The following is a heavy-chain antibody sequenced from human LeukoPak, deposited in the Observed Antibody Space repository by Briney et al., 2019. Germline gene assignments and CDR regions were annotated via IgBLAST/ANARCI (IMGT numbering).Heavy chain of an antibody. J-gene: IGHJ3*02. CDR2: ITSSGSSM. CDR3: ARGGSRGSYSAADAFDI. D-gene: IGHD1-26*01. CDR1: GFTFSGYS. Sequence: GGSLRLSCAGSGFTFSGYSLNWVRQAPGKGLEWVSSITSSGSSMYYADSVKGRFTISRDNAESSVYLQMNSLRAEDTAVYYCARGGSRGSYSAADAFDIWGQGTMVTVSS. V-gene: IGHV3-21*01.